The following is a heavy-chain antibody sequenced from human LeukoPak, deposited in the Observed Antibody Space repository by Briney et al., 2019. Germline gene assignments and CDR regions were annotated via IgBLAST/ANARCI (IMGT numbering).Heavy chain of an antibody. D-gene: IGHD3-10*01. CDR3: ARDRGNYYGSGSYYDWFDP. J-gene: IGHJ5*02. CDR2: IYTSGST. V-gene: IGHV4-4*07. Sequence: SETLSLTCTVSGGSISSYYWSWIRQPAGKGLEWIGRIYTSGSTNYNPSLKSRVTISVETSKNQFSLKLSSVTAADTAVYYCARDRGNYYGSGSYYDWFDPWGQGTLVTVSS. CDR1: GGSISSYY.